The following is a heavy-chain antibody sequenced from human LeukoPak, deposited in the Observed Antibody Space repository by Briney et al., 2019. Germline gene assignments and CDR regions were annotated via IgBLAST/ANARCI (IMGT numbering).Heavy chain of an antibody. CDR2: IYYSGST. J-gene: IGHJ5*02. Sequence: PSETLSLACTVSGDSISSSSYYWGWIRQPPGKGLEWIGSIYYSGSTYYNPSLKSRVTISVDTSKYQFSLKLSSVTAADTAVYYCARLRYLTGYSSGWAWFDPWGQGTLVTVSS. V-gene: IGHV4-39*01. CDR3: ARLRYLTGYSSGWAWFDP. D-gene: IGHD6-19*01. CDR1: GDSISSSSYY.